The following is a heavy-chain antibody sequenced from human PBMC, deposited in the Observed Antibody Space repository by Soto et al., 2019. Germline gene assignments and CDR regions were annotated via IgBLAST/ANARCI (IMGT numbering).Heavy chain of an antibody. Sequence: QVQLVQSGAEVKKPGASVKVSCKASGYTFTSYGISWVRQAPGQGLEWMGWISAYNGNTKYSEKFQDRVTLTRDASANIAYMYLSSLRSEDTALYFCVRGIWVRSSGWYYFDSWGQGTQVTVSS. J-gene: IGHJ4*02. CDR1: GYTFTSYG. D-gene: IGHD6-19*01. CDR2: ISAYNGNT. V-gene: IGHV1-18*01. CDR3: VRGIWVRSSGWYYFDS.